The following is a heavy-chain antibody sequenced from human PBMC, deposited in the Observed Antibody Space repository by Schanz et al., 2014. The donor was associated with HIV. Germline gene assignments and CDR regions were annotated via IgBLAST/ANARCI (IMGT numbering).Heavy chain of an antibody. CDR3: AKDRGVVSGMVTNYYYGMDV. J-gene: IGHJ6*02. D-gene: IGHD5-18*01. CDR2: ISNDGSNE. CDR1: GFRFSTYG. Sequence: VQLVESGGGLVQPGGSLRLSCAAYGFRFSTYGMHWVRQAPGKGLEWVAVISNDGSNEYYADSVKGRFTLSRDNSKNTLYLQMNSLRAEDTAVYYCAKDRGVVSGMVTNYYYGMDVWGQGTTVTVSS. V-gene: IGHV3-30*18.